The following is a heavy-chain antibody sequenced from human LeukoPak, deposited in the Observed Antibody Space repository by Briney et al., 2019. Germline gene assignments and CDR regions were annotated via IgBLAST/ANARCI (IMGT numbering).Heavy chain of an antibody. CDR3: ARDQEHCSGTSCYPYWYNS. Sequence: SETLSLTCTVSGYSISSGYYWAWIRQPPGKGLEWIGSIYHNRGTYYNPSLTSRVTILIDTSKNQFSLKISSVTAADTAVYFCARDQEHCSGTSCYPYWYNSWGQGTLVTVSS. V-gene: IGHV4-38-2*02. CDR2: IYHNRGT. CDR1: GYSISSGYY. J-gene: IGHJ5*01. D-gene: IGHD2-2*01.